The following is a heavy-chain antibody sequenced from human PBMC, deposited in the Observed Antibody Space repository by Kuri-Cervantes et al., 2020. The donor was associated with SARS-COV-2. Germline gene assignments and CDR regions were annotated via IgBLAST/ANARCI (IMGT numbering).Heavy chain of an antibody. J-gene: IGHJ4*02. D-gene: IGHD2-2*01. Sequence: GGSLRLSCSASGFTFSSYAMHWVRQAPGKGLEYVSAISSNGGSTYYADSVKGRFTISRDNSKNTLYLQMGSLRAEDMAVYYCARLAGYCSRSICPDYWGQGALVTVSS. V-gene: IGHV3-64*02. CDR2: ISSNGGST. CDR1: GFTFSSYA. CDR3: ARLAGYCSRSICPDY.